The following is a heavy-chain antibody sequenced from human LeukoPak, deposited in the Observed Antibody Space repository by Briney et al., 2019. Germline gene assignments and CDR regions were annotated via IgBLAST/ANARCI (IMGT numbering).Heavy chain of an antibody. CDR1: GFTFSISA. J-gene: IGHJ6*03. Sequence: PGGSLRLSCAASGFTFSISAMNWVRQAPGKGLEWVSSISSSGDITYYADSVKGRFTVSRDNPKNTLYLQLNSLRAEDTAVYYCAKDARGGNCFYSMDVWGKGTTVTVSS. CDR2: ISSSGDIT. V-gene: IGHV3-23*01. CDR3: AKDARGGNCFYSMDV. D-gene: IGHD1-14*01.